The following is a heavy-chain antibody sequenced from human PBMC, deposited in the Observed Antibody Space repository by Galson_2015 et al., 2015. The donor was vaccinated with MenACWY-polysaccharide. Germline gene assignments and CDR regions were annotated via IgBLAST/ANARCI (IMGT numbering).Heavy chain of an antibody. J-gene: IGHJ4*02. CDR1: GFTFSSYR. CDR2: ISSSSSTI. CDR3: ARLAVDNYFDY. Sequence: SLRLSCAASGFTFSSYRTNWVRQAPGKGLEWVSYISSSSSTIYYADSVKGRFTISRDNSKNTLYLQMNSLRAEDTALYYCARLAVDNYFDYWGQGTLVAVSS. V-gene: IGHV3-48*01. D-gene: IGHD6-19*01.